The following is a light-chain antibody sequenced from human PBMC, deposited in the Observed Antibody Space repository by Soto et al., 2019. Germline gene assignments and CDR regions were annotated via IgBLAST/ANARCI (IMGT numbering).Light chain of an antibody. CDR3: QHLGNSLWT. V-gene: IGKV3-20*01. Sequence: DIVLTPSPGTLSLSPGERDTLSCRASQSVASRNFAWYQQKSGQAPRLLIYGASSRAIHTPDRFSGSGSGTDLTITISGLEPEDFAVYYCQHLGNSLWTFGQGTKVEI. J-gene: IGKJ1*01. CDR1: QSVASRN. CDR2: GAS.